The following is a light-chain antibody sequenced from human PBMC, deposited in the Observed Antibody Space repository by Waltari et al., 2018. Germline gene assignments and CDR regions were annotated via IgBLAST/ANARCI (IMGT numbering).Light chain of an antibody. V-gene: IGKV3-20*01. CDR1: QSVSRY. Sequence: EIVLTQSPDTLSLSPGETATLSCRAGQSVSRYLAWYQQKPGQAPRLLIYDASSRATGIPDRFIGSGSGTDFSLTISRLEPDDFAVYYCQKYVSLPATFGQGTKVEIK. CDR2: DAS. J-gene: IGKJ1*01. CDR3: QKYVSLPAT.